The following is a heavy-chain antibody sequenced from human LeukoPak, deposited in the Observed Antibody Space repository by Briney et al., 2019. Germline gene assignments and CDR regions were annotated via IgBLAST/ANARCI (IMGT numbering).Heavy chain of an antibody. Sequence: GGSLRLSCAASGFTFSSYAMHWVRQAPGKGLEYVSAISSNGGSTYYANSVKGRFTISRDNSKNTLYLQMGSLRAEDMAVYYCARGLRARYSSSWYPVVDYYYGMDVWGQGTTVTVSS. D-gene: IGHD6-13*01. J-gene: IGHJ6*02. CDR2: ISSNGGST. CDR3: ARGLRARYSSSWYPVVDYYYGMDV. CDR1: GFTFSSYA. V-gene: IGHV3-64*01.